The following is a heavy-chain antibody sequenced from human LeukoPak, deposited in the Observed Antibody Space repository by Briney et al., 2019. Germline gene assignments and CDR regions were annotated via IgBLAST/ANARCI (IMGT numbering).Heavy chain of an antibody. J-gene: IGHJ3*02. V-gene: IGHV1-46*01. D-gene: IGHD6-19*01. CDR2: INPSGGST. CDR1: GYTFTSYY. Sequence: EASVKVSCKASGYTFTSYYMHWVRQAPGQGLEWMGIINPSGGSTSYAQKFQGRVTMTRDTSTSTVYMELSSLRSEDTAVYYCARDGEYSSGWITAFDIWGQGTMVTVSS. CDR3: ARDGEYSSGWITAFDI.